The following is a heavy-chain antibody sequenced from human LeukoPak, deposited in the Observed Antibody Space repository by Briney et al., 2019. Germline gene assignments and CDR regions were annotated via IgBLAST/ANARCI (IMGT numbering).Heavy chain of an antibody. J-gene: IGHJ4*02. CDR1: GGSVTDYY. CDR3: AREGGSGSYYEY. V-gene: IGHV4-39*02. D-gene: IGHD1-26*01. CDR2: IYYSGST. Sequence: PSETLSLTCTVSGGSVTDYYWGWIRQPPGKGLEWIGSIYYSGSTYYNPSLKSRVTISVDTSRNQFSLKLSSVTAADTAVYYCAREGGSGSYYEYWGQGTLVTVSS.